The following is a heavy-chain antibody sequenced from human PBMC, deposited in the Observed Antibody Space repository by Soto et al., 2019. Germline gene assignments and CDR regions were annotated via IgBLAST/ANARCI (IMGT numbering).Heavy chain of an antibody. V-gene: IGHV4-30-2*01. Sequence: PSETLSLTCAVSGGSISSGGYSWSWIRQPPGKGLEWIGYIYHSGSTYYNPPLKSRVTISVDRSKNQFSLKLSSVTAADTAVYYCARGPMIVVVNRYYYYGMDVWGQGTTVTVSS. CDR3: ARGPMIVVVNRYYYYGMDV. CDR1: GGSISSGGYS. CDR2: IYHSGST. D-gene: IGHD3-22*01. J-gene: IGHJ6*02.